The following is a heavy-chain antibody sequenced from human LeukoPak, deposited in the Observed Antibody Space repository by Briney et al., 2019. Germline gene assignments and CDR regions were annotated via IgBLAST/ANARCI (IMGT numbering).Heavy chain of an antibody. CDR2: ISSSSSYI. J-gene: IGHJ4*02. CDR1: GFTFSSYS. CDR3: ARDGALVGWFGESYDY. D-gene: IGHD3-10*01. V-gene: IGHV3-21*01. Sequence: PGGSLRLSCAASGFTFSSYSMNWVRQAPGKGLEWGSSISSSSSYIYYADSVKGRFTISRDNAKNSLYLQMNSLRAEDTAVYYCARDGALVGWFGESYDYWGQGTLVTVSS.